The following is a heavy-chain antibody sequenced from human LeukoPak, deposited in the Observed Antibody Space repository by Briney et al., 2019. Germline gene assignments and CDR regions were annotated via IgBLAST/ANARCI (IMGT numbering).Heavy chain of an antibody. D-gene: IGHD6-13*01. CDR1: GYTFTTYA. J-gene: IGHJ1*01. Sequence: ASVKVSCKASGYTFTTYAMNWVRQAPGQGLEWMGWINSNTGNPTYAQGFTGRFVFSLDTPVSTAYLQISSLKAEDTAVYYCARGPQLAQYFQHWGQGTLVTVSS. CDR3: ARGPQLAQYFQH. V-gene: IGHV7-4-1*02. CDR2: INSNTGNP.